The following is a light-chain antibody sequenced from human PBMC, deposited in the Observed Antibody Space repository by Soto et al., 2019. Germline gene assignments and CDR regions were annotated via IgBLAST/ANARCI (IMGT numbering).Light chain of an antibody. Sequence: QSVLTQPPSVSGAPGQRVTISCTGTSSNIGATYYVHWYQQRPGTAPKLLIYDNTNRPSGVPDRFSASKSGTSASLAIAGLQAEDEADYYCQSYDTSLSGFVLFGGGTKVTVL. CDR2: DNT. V-gene: IGLV1-40*01. CDR3: QSYDTSLSGFVL. J-gene: IGLJ2*01. CDR1: SSNIGATYY.